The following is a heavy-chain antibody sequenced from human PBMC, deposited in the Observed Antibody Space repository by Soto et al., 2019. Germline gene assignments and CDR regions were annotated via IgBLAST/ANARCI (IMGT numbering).Heavy chain of an antibody. V-gene: IGHV3-11*05. J-gene: IGHJ4*02. Sequence: QVQLVESGGGLVKPGGSLRLSCAASGFTFSDYYMSWIRQAPGKGLEWVSYISSSSGYTNYADSVKGRFTISRDNAKNSLYLQMNSLRAEDTAVYYCARGPYYGSGSYFDYWGQGTLVTVSS. CDR3: ARGPYYGSGSYFDY. CDR1: GFTFSDYY. D-gene: IGHD3-10*01. CDR2: ISSSSGYT.